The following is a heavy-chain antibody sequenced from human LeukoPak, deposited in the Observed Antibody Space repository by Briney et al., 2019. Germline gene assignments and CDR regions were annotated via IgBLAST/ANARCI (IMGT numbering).Heavy chain of an antibody. CDR3: ARDSGDGVVIIHNWFDP. CDR2: ISYDGSNK. CDR1: GFTFSSYA. V-gene: IGHV3-30-3*01. D-gene: IGHD3-3*01. Sequence: GGSLRLSCAASGFTFSSYAMHWVRRAPGKGLEWVAVISYDGSNKYYADSVKGRFTISRDNSKNTLYLQMNSLRAEDTAVYYCARDSGDGVVIIHNWFDPWGQGTLVTVSS. J-gene: IGHJ5*02.